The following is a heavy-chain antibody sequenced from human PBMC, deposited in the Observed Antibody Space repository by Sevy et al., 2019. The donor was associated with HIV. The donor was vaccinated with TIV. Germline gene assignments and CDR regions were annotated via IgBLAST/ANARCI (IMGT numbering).Heavy chain of an antibody. Sequence: GGSLRLSCAASGFTFSNYGIHWVRQAPGKGLEWVAFIRYDGSNEYYVDSVKGGFTISRDTSKSTLYLQMNGLSAEDTSVYYCAKDRKVLLVVYAIPFDALDIWGQGTMVTVSS. J-gene: IGHJ3*02. CDR2: IRYDGSNE. V-gene: IGHV3-30*02. CDR3: AKDRKVLLVVYAIPFDALDI. D-gene: IGHD2-8*01. CDR1: GFTFSNYG.